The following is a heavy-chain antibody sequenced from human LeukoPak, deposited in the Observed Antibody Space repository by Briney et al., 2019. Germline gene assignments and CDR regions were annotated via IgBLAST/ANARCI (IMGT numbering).Heavy chain of an antibody. CDR3: ARNFWFGESTYFDY. Sequence: SETLSLTCTVSGGSISRSSYYWAWIRQPPGKGLGWIGSIYYSGSTYYNPSLKSRVTISVDTSKKQFSLKMSSVTAADTAVYYCARNFWFGESTYFDYWAQGTLVTVSS. V-gene: IGHV4-39*01. CDR1: GGSISRSSYY. CDR2: IYYSGST. J-gene: IGHJ4*02. D-gene: IGHD3-10*01.